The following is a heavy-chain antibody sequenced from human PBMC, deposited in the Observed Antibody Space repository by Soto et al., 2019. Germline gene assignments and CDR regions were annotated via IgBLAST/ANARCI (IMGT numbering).Heavy chain of an antibody. CDR3: ARDREEAWHSSSSGGGIVYYYYGMDV. Sequence: GGSLRLSCAASGFTFSSYWMSWVRQAPGKGLEWVANIKQDGSEKYYVDSVKGRFTISRDNAKNSLDLQMNSLRAEDTAVYYWARDREEAWHSSSSGGGIVYYYYGMDVWGQGTTVTVSS. CDR2: IKQDGSEK. V-gene: IGHV3-7*05. J-gene: IGHJ6*02. D-gene: IGHD6-6*01. CDR1: GFTFSSYW.